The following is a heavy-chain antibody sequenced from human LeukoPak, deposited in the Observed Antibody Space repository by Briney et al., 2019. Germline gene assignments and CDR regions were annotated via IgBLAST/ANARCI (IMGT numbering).Heavy chain of an antibody. CDR1: GFTFSSYA. J-gene: IGHJ4*02. CDR2: ISGGGGST. CDR3: AKGEAKVRGVKPADY. V-gene: IGHV3-23*01. D-gene: IGHD3-10*01. Sequence: GGSLRLSCAASGFTFSSYAMSWVRQAPGKGLEWVSAISGGGGSTYYAESVKGRFTISRDNSKNTLCLQMNSLRAEDTAVYYCAKGEAKVRGVKPADYWGQGTLVTVSS.